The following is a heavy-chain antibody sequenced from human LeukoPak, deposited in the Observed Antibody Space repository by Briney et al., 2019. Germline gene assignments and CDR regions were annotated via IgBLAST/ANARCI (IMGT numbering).Heavy chain of an antibody. CDR1: GFTFSSYS. D-gene: IGHD5-12*01. Sequence: GGSLRLSCAASGFTFSSYSMNWVRQAPGKRLEWVSSISSSSSYIYYADSVKGRFTISRDNAKNSLYLQMNSLRAEDTAVYYCARSVGTIPLDYWGQGTLVTVSS. J-gene: IGHJ4*02. CDR2: ISSSSSYI. V-gene: IGHV3-21*01. CDR3: ARSVGTIPLDY.